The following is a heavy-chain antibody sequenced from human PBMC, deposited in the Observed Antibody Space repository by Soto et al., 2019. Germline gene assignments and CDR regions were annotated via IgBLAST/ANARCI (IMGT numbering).Heavy chain of an antibody. CDR3: VREGRLGVEGFDV. CDR1: GSTFSNNS. CDR2: FAGNFVTL. J-gene: IGHJ4*02. D-gene: IGHD1-26*01. Sequence: EVQLLESGGGLVQPGGSRPLPFAPPGSTFSNNSIPWVRRAPGEGREWVSGFAGNFVTLLYADSVKGRFTISRDNSKNTSDLQMNNLRAEDTAIYYCVREGRLGVEGFDVWGQGRLVTVSS. V-gene: IGHV3-23*01.